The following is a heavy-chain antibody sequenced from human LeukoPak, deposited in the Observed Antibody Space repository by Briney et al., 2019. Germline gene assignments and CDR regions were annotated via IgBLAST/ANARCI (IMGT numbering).Heavy chain of an antibody. Sequence: GGSLRLSCAASGFTFSSYNMNWVRQAPGKGLEWVSSITSGSSYIYYADSVKGRFTISRDNSKNTLYLQMNSLRAEDTAVYYCAKRPWDYGSGSYGAEYFQHWGQGTLVTVSS. V-gene: IGHV3-21*04. CDR3: AKRPWDYGSGSYGAEYFQH. CDR2: ITSGSSYI. J-gene: IGHJ1*01. D-gene: IGHD3-10*01. CDR1: GFTFSSYN.